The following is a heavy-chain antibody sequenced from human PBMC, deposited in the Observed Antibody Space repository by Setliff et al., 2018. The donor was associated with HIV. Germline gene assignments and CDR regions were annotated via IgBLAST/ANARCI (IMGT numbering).Heavy chain of an antibody. V-gene: IGHV1-69-2*01. CDR3: TTPLDSSGYFGSDYFDY. CDR1: GYTFTDYY. CDR2: VDPEDGET. D-gene: IGHD3-22*01. Sequence: ASVKVSCKASGYTFTDYYIHWVQQAHGKGLEWMGRVDPEDGETTYAEKCQGRITITADTSTDTAYLELSSMRSEDSAFYYCTTPLDSSGYFGSDYFDYWGQGALVTVSS. J-gene: IGHJ4*02.